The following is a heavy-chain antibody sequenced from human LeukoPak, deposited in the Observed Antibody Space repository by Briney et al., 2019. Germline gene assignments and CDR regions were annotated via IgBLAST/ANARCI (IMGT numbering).Heavy chain of an antibody. D-gene: IGHD1-26*01. J-gene: IGHJ4*02. CDR1: GFTFSSYS. Sequence: GGSLGLSCAASGFTFSSYSMNWVRQAPGKGLEWVSSISSSNSYIYYADSVKGRFTISRDNAKNSLYLQMNSLRAEDTAVYYCARDGIVGATAFDYWGQGTLVTVSS. V-gene: IGHV3-21*01. CDR2: ISSSNSYI. CDR3: ARDGIVGATAFDY.